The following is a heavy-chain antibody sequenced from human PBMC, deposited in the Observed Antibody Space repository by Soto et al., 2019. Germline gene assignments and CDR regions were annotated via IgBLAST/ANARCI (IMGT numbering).Heavy chain of an antibody. CDR2: IYYSGST. V-gene: IGHV4-59*01. Sequence: QVQLQESGPGLVKPSETLSLTCTVSGGSISSYYWSWIRQPPGKGLEWIGYIYYSGSTNYNPSLKCRFTISVDTSKNQFSLKLSSVTAADTAVYYCARLISKGNAFDIWGQGTMVTVSS. CDR3: ARLISKGNAFDI. CDR1: GGSISSYY. D-gene: IGHD3-3*02. J-gene: IGHJ3*02.